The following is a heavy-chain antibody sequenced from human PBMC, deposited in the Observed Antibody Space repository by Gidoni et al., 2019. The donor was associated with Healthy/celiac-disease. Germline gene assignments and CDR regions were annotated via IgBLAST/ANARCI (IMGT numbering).Heavy chain of an antibody. CDR3: TTDPRQGVVVVAARLSTYDY. V-gene: IGHV3-15*01. CDR2: IKSKTDGGTT. CDR1: GFTFRNAL. J-gene: IGHJ4*02. D-gene: IGHD2-15*01. Sequence: EVQLVESGGGLVKPGGSLRLTCPASGFTFRNALTHSVPQAPGKGLGWVGRIKSKTDGGTTDYAAPVKGRFTISRDDSKNTLYLQMNSLKTEDTAVYYCTTDPRQGVVVVAARLSTYDYWGQGTLVTVSS.